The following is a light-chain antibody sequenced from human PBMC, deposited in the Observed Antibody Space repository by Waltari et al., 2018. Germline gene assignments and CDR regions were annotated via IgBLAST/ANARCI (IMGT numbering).Light chain of an antibody. CDR3: SSYTTRGTWV. CDR1: FHDVGGYDS. Sequence: QSPLTQPASVSGSPGQSITPSCTGAFHDVGGYDSVSWYPQRPGRAPKLLIYDSTHRPSGVSDRLSGSKSGNTASLTISGLQPEDEADYYCSSYTTRGTWVFGGGTKLTVL. J-gene: IGLJ3*02. CDR2: DST. V-gene: IGLV2-14*03.